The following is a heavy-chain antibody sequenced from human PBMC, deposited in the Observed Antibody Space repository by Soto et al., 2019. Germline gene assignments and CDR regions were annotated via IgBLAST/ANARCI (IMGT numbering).Heavy chain of an antibody. J-gene: IGHJ4*02. CDR1: GGSINSYY. Sequence: QVQLQESGPGLVKPSETLSLTCTVSGGSINSYYWSWIRQPPGKGLEWIGYIYYSGSTKYNPSLKSRVTIPVDTSKNHFSLNLSSVTAADTAVYYCARRYSSGFDYWGQGTLVTVSS. CDR3: ARRYSSGFDY. CDR2: IYYSGST. V-gene: IGHV4-59*08. D-gene: IGHD6-19*01.